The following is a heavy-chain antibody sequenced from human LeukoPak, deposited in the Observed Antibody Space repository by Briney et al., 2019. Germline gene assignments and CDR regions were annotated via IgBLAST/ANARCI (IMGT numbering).Heavy chain of an antibody. CDR2: ISGSGGST. V-gene: IGHV3-23*01. Sequence: GGSLRLSCAASGFTFSSYAMSWVRQAPGKGLEWVSAISGSGGSTYYADSVKGRFTISRDNSKNTLYLQMNSLRAEDTAVYYCAREVSHYDILTGPINWFDPWGQGTLVTVSS. D-gene: IGHD3-9*01. J-gene: IGHJ5*02. CDR3: AREVSHYDILTGPINWFDP. CDR1: GFTFSSYA.